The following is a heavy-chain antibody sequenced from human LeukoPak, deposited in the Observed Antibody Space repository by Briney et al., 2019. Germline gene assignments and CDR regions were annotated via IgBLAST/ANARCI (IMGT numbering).Heavy chain of an antibody. CDR1: GGSISSSNYY. V-gene: IGHV4-39*01. Sequence: SETLSLTCTVSGGSISSSNYYWGWIRPPPRKRLERLGSIYYSGSTYYNSSLKSRITISVDTSKNQFSLKLRSVTAADTAVYYCARVGYSYPYYFDYWGQGTLVTVSS. CDR2: IYYSGST. CDR3: ARVGYSYPYYFDY. J-gene: IGHJ4*02. D-gene: IGHD5-18*01.